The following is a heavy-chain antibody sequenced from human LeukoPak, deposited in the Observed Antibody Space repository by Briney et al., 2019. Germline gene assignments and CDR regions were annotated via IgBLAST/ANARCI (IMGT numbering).Heavy chain of an antibody. CDR2: FSAYNGNT. Sequence: GASVKVSCKASGYTFTSYGISWVRQAPGQGLEGMGWFSAYNGNTNYAQKLQGRVTMITDTSTSTAYMELRSLRSDDTAVYYCARHPSLYDFWSGYYHNPFDYWGQGTLVTVSS. CDR3: ARHPSLYDFWSGYYHNPFDY. V-gene: IGHV1-18*01. D-gene: IGHD3-3*01. J-gene: IGHJ4*02. CDR1: GYTFTSYG.